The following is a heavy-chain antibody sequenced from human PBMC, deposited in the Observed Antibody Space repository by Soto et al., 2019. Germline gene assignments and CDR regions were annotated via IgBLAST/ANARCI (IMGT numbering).Heavy chain of an antibody. J-gene: IGHJ6*02. Sequence: EVQLVESGGGLVQPGGSLRLSCAASGFTFSSYSMNWVRQAPGKGLEWVSYISSSGSTIYYADSVKGRFTISRDNAKNSLYLQTNSLRAEDTAVYYCARADSGYAHGYYYYGMDVWGQGTTVTVSS. CDR3: ARADSGYAHGYYYYGMDV. CDR2: ISSSGSTI. CDR1: GFTFSSYS. V-gene: IGHV3-48*01. D-gene: IGHD5-12*01.